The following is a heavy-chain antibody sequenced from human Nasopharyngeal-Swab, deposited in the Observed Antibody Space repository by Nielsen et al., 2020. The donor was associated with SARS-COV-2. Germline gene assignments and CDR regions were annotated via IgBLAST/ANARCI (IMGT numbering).Heavy chain of an antibody. V-gene: IGHV4-30-2*01. J-gene: IGHJ6*03. D-gene: IGHD4-11*01. CDR1: GGSISSGGYS. Sequence: SETLSLTCAVSGGSISSGGYSWSWIRQPPGKGLEWIGYIYHSGSTNYNPSLKSRVTISVDTSKNQFSLKLSSVTAADTAVYYCARGKVDYRMSPRDSIRSHRSYMDVWGKGTTVTVSS. CDR2: IYHSGST. CDR3: ARGKVDYRMSPRDSIRSHRSYMDV.